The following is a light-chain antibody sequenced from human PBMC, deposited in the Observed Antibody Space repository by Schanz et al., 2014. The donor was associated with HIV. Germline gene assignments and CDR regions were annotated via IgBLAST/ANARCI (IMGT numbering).Light chain of an antibody. V-gene: IGKV3-20*01. CDR1: QSVSSSY. Sequence: EIVLTQSPGSLSLSPGERATLSCRASQSVSSSYLAWYQQKPAQAPRLLLYGASTRATGIPDRFRGSGSGTDFTLTITRLEPEDFAVYYCQQYAALPQTFGQGTKLEI. CDR3: QQYAALPQT. CDR2: GAS. J-gene: IGKJ2*01.